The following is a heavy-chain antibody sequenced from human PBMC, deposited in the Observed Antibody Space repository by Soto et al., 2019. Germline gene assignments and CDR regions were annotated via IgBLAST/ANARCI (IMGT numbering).Heavy chain of an antibody. Sequence: XTLSLPCTASGGPVSAFVWNWIRQSPGKGLEWIGRIYQTGYTRYNPSLQSRVAMSVDPSKHQFSLQVRSLTAPDTAVYYCARSPSTSSIGSFDIWGQGRMGTVSS. CDR1: GGPVSAFV. J-gene: IGHJ3*02. CDR3: ARSPSTSSIGSFDI. D-gene: IGHD6-6*01. CDR2: IYQTGYT. V-gene: IGHV4-4*07.